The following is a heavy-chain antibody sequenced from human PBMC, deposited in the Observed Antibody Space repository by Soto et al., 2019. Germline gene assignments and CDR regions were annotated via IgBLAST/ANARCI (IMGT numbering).Heavy chain of an antibody. J-gene: IGHJ6*02. CDR1: GFTFGDYA. V-gene: IGHV3-49*03. D-gene: IGHD3-10*01. CDR3: TRPMVRGVKYYYYYYGMDV. CDR2: IRSKAYGGTT. Sequence: GGSLRLSCTASGFTFGDYAMSWFRQAPGKGLEWVGFIRSKAYGGTTEYAASVKGRFTISRDDSKSIAYLQMNSLKTEDTAVYYCTRPMVRGVKYYYYYYGMDVWGQGTTVTVSS.